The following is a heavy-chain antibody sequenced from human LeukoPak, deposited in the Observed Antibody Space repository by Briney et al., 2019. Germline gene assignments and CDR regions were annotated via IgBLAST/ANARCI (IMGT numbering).Heavy chain of an antibody. D-gene: IGHD3-22*01. CDR2: INSDGSII. J-gene: IGHJ2*01. CDR1: GFSFRTYW. CDR3: ARDRDSRWDFDL. V-gene: IGHV3-74*01. Sequence: GGSLRLSCVASGFSFRTYWMHWVRQAPGKGLVWVSRINSDGSIINYVDSVKGRFTLSRDNAKNSLYLQMNSLRADDTAVYYCARDRDSRWDFDLWGRGTLVTVSS.